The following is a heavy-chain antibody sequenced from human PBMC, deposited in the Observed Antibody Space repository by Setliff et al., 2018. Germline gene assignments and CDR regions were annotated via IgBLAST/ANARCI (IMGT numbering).Heavy chain of an antibody. V-gene: IGHV2-5*02. CDR2: IYWDDDK. CDR1: GFSLSTDGVS. CDR3: ARDSTLYSSYYGMNV. D-gene: IGHD4-4*01. Sequence: SGPTLVNPPQTLTLTCTFSGFSLSTDGVSVGWIRQPPGKALEWLALIYWDDDKRYSPSLKSRLTITKDTSKNQVVLTMTNMDPVDTATYFCARDSTLYSSYYGMNVWGQGTTVTVSS. J-gene: IGHJ6*02.